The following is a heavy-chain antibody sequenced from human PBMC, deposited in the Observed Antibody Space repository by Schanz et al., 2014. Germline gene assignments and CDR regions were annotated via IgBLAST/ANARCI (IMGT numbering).Heavy chain of an antibody. CDR2: LWHDGSKK. V-gene: IGHV3-33*08. Sequence: QVRLVESGGGVVQPGRSLRLSCAASGFTFSSYDVFWVRQAPGKGLEWVAILWHDGSKKYYADSVKGRFTVSRDNSKNTLYLQLNSLRAEDTAVYYCARGGPAYYFDDWGQGTLVTVSS. CDR3: ARGGPAYYFDD. J-gene: IGHJ4*02. CDR1: GFTFSSYD.